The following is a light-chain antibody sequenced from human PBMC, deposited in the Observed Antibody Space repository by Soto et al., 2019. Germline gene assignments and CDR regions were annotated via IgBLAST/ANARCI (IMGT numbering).Light chain of an antibody. CDR1: SSDVGGYNS. J-gene: IGLJ1*01. V-gene: IGLV2-14*01. CDR3: LSYTNTTTYV. CDR2: EVN. Sequence: QSALTQPASVSGSPGQSITISCTGTSSDVGGYNSVSWYQQHPGKAPKLLIYEVNNRPSGVSNRFSASKSGNTASLTISGLQAEDEADYYCLSYTNTTTYVFGAGTKLTVL.